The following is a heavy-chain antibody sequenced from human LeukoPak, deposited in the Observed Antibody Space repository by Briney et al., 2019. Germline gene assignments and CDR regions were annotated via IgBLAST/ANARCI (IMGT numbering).Heavy chain of an antibody. D-gene: IGHD6-13*01. CDR1: GYIFISFG. CDR2: ISGYNGYT. Sequence: ASVKVSRKASGYIFISFGISWVRQAPGQGLEWMGWISGYNGYTNHAQKFQGRVTMTTDTSTSTAYMELRSLRSDDTAVYYCARDSPYSSNSLGFDRWGQGTLVTVSS. J-gene: IGHJ5*02. CDR3: ARDSPYSSNSLGFDR. V-gene: IGHV1-18*01.